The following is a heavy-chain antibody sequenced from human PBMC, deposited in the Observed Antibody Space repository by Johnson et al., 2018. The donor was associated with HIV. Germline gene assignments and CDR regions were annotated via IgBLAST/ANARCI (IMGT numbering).Heavy chain of an antibody. CDR1: GFTLSGYD. Sequence: PGRSLRLSCAASGFTLSGYDMHWVRQATGKGLEWVSEIDSVGDTYYPPSVKGRLTTSRENANNSLYLEMSSLRAGDTAVYYCARRSARSGGFDLWGQGTMVTVSS. CDR3: ARRSARSGGFDL. V-gene: IGHV3-13*01. J-gene: IGHJ3*01. D-gene: IGHD2-8*02. CDR2: IDSVGDT.